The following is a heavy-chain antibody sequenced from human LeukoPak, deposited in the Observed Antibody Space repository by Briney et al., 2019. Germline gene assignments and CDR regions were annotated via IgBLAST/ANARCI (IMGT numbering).Heavy chain of an antibody. J-gene: IGHJ6*03. V-gene: IGHV1-46*01. D-gene: IGHD2-2*01. CDR3: ARDRIVVVPAAMPGNYYYYYMDV. CDR2: INPSGGST. Sequence: ASVKVSCKASGYTFTSYYMHWVRQAPGQGLEWMGIINPSGGSTSYAQKFQGRVTMTRDMSTSTVYMELSSPRSEDTAVYYCARDRIVVVPAAMPGNYYYYYMDVWGKGTTVTVSS. CDR1: GYTFTSYY.